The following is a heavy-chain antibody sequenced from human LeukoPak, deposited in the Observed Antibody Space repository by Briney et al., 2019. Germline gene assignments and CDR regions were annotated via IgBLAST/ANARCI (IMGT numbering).Heavy chain of an antibody. Sequence: ASVKVSCKASGYTFTSYGISWVRQAPGQGLEWMGWISAYNGNTNYAQKLQGRVTMTTDTSTGTAYMELRSLRSDDTAVYYCARARLRFLEWKPNWFDPWGQGALVTVSS. CDR2: ISAYNGNT. J-gene: IGHJ5*02. CDR3: ARARLRFLEWKPNWFDP. CDR1: GYTFTSYG. V-gene: IGHV1-18*01. D-gene: IGHD3-3*01.